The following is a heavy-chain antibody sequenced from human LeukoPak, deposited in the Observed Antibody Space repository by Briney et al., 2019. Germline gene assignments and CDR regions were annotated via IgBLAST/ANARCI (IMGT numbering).Heavy chain of an antibody. D-gene: IGHD3-3*01. CDR1: GFTFSSYS. CDR2: ISSSSSYI. J-gene: IGHJ4*02. CDR3: AKEYYDFWSGCPHDY. Sequence: PGGSLRLSCAASGFTFSSYSMNWVRQAPGKGLEWVSSISSSSSYIYYADSVKGRFTISRDNAKNSLYLQMNSLRAEDTAVYYCAKEYYDFWSGCPHDYWGQGTLVTVSS. V-gene: IGHV3-21*04.